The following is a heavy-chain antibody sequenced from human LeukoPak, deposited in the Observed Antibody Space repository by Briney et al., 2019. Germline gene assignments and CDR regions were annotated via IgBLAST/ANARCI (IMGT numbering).Heavy chain of an antibody. CDR1: GFTFSSYA. J-gene: IGHJ4*02. V-gene: IGHV3-53*01. CDR2: IYSGGST. D-gene: IGHD2-8*02. Sequence: GGSLRLSCAASGFTFSSYAMSRVRQAPGKGLEWVSVIYSGGSTYYADSVKGRFTISRDNSKNTLYLQMNSLRAEDTAVYYCARDTGSMAARFFDNWGQGTLVTVSS. CDR3: ARDTGSMAARFFDN.